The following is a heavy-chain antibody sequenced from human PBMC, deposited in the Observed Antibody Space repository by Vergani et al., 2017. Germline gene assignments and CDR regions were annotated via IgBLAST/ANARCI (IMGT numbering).Heavy chain of an antibody. D-gene: IGHD6-19*01. J-gene: IGHJ6*02. Sequence: QVTLKESGPALVKPTQTLTLTCSLSGFSLSSGGMRVSWIRQPPGKALEWLARIDWDNTKVYSSSLKSRLFISKDISKNEVVLTMTNMDPVDTATYFCARIPVIAVSDKFFYHNGMDVWGQGTTVTVSS. CDR2: IDWDNTK. CDR3: ARIPVIAVSDKFFYHNGMDV. CDR1: GFSLSSGGMR. V-gene: IGHV2-70*04.